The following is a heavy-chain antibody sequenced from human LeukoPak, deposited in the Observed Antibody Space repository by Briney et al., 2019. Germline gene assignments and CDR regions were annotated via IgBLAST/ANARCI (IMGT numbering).Heavy chain of an antibody. Sequence: GGSLRLSCAASGFSFSSYGMHWVRQAPGKGLEWVAVIWYDGSNKYYADSVKGRFTISRDNSKNTLYLQMNSLRAEDTAVYYCAKCRVPAALHDAFDIWGQGTMVTVSS. CDR3: AKCRVPAALHDAFDI. J-gene: IGHJ3*02. CDR2: IWYDGSNK. V-gene: IGHV3-30*02. D-gene: IGHD2-2*02. CDR1: GFSFSSYG.